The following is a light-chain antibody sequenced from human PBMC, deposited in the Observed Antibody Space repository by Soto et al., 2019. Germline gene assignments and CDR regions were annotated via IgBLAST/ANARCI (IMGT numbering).Light chain of an antibody. CDR1: QSVSSSY. J-gene: IGKJ4*01. CDR3: QQYGSSPLT. Sequence: EIMLTQSPGTLSLSPGERATLSCRASQSVSSSYLAWYPQKPGQAPRRLIYGASSRATGIPDRFSGSGSGTDFTLTISRLEPEDFAVYYCQQYGSSPLTFGGGTKVEIK. V-gene: IGKV3-20*01. CDR2: GAS.